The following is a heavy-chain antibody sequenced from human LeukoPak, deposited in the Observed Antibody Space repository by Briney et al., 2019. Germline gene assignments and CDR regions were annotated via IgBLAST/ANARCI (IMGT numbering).Heavy chain of an antibody. CDR3: ASQHLYYYGMDV. CDR2: IYYSGST. J-gene: IGHJ6*02. CDR1: GGSISSYY. V-gene: IGHV4-59*01. Sequence: SETLSLTCTVSGGSISSYYWSWIRQPPGKGLEWIGYIYYSGSTNYNPSLKSRVTISVDTSKNQFSLKLSSVTAADTAVYYCASQHLYYYGMDVWGQGTTVTVSS. D-gene: IGHD3-3*02.